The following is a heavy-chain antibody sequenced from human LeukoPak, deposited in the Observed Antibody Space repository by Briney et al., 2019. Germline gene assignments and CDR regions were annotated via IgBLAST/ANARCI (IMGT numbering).Heavy chain of an antibody. CDR3: AKERGHPLPNYHMDV. J-gene: IGHJ6*03. V-gene: IGHV3-23*01. CDR1: GFTFSSYA. D-gene: IGHD4/OR15-4a*01. Sequence: PGGSLRLSCAASGFTFSSYAMSWVRQAPGKGLEWVSTIVDTGDGPFYADSVRGRFTISRDSSKNTLYLQMNSLRADDTAVCYCAKERGHPLPNYHMDVWGKGTTVTVSS. CDR2: IVDTGDGP.